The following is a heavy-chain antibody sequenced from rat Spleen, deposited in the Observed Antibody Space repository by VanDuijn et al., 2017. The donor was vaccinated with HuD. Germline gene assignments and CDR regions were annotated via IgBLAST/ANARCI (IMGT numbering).Heavy chain of an antibody. V-gene: IGHV5-25*01. Sequence: EVQLVESGGGLVQPGRSLKLSCAASGFTFSSFPMAWVRQAPTNVPEWVVYINSGGGGTYYPDSVKGRFTISRDNAKSTLYLQMDSLRSEDTASYYCVRHGYTRYYFDYWGQGVMVTVSS. CDR1: GFTFSSFP. J-gene: IGHJ2*01. CDR3: VRHGYTRYYFDY. CDR2: INSGGGGT. D-gene: IGHD1-9*01.